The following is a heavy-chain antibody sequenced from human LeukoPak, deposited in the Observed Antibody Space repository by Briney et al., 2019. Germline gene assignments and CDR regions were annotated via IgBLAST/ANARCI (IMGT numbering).Heavy chain of an antibody. J-gene: IGHJ4*02. D-gene: IGHD3-22*01. CDR3: ARALGGSSGYGVLY. Sequence: ASVKVSCKASGYTFTGYYMHWVRQAPGQGLEWMGWINPNSGGTNYAQKFQGRVTMTRDTSISTAYMELSRLRSDDTAVYYCARALGGSSGYGVLYWGQGTLVTVSS. V-gene: IGHV1-2*02. CDR2: INPNSGGT. CDR1: GYTFTGYY.